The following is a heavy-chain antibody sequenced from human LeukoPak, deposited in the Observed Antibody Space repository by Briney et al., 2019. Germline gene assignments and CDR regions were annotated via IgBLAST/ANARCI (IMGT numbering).Heavy chain of an antibody. V-gene: IGHV5-51*01. CDR1: GYSFTSYW. D-gene: IGHD3-22*01. Sequence: GESLKISCKGSGYSFTSYWIGWVRQMPGKGLEWMGIIYPGDSDTRYSPSFQGQVTTSAGKSISTAYLQWSSLKASDTAMYYCARHPTYYYDSSGYSNWFDPWGQGTLVTVSS. J-gene: IGHJ5*02. CDR2: IYPGDSDT. CDR3: ARHPTYYYDSSGYSNWFDP.